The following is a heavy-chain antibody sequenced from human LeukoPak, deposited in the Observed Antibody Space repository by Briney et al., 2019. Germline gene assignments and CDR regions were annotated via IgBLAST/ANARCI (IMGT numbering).Heavy chain of an antibody. J-gene: IGHJ4*02. CDR3: APYDYDSSGYWHYFDY. CDR2: IYSGGST. D-gene: IGHD3-22*01. Sequence: GGSLRLSCAASRFTVSINYMTWVRQAPGKGLEWVSVIYSGGSTYYADSVKGRFTISRDNSKNTLYLQMNSLRAEDTAVYYCAPYDYDSSGYWHYFDYWGQGTLVTVSS. V-gene: IGHV3-66*02. CDR1: RFTVSINY.